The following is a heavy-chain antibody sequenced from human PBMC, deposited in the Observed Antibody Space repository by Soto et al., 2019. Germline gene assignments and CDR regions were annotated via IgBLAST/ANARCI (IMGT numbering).Heavy chain of an antibody. Sequence: QVQLVQSGAEVKKPGASVKVSCKASGYTFTSYAIHWVRQAPGQRLEWMGWINADNGNTRYSQKLQGRLTITRDTSASTGYLGLSGLRSEDTAVYYCARVTSPDAVGAPNYWGQGTLVTVSS. J-gene: IGHJ4*02. V-gene: IGHV1-3*01. D-gene: IGHD1-26*01. CDR2: INADNGNT. CDR3: ARVTSPDAVGAPNY. CDR1: GYTFTSYA.